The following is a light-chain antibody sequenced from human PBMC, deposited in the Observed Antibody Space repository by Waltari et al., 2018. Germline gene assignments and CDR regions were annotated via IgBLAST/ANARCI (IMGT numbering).Light chain of an antibody. Sequence: EIVLTQSPATLSLSPGERATLSCRASQSVSSYLAWYQQKPGQAPRLLIYDASNRATGIPARFSGGGSGTDCPLTISSLGPEDFAVYYCQQRSHWPSLTFGGGTKVEIK. CDR3: QQRSHWPSLT. CDR2: DAS. V-gene: IGKV3-11*01. J-gene: IGKJ4*01. CDR1: QSVSSY.